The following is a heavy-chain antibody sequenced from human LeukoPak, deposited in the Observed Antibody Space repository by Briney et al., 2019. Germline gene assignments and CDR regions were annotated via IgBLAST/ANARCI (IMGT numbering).Heavy chain of an antibody. CDR1: GGSISSGSYY. J-gene: IGHJ4*02. D-gene: IGHD3-22*01. V-gene: IGHV4-61*02. CDR3: ARDLWKGYDSSPVGY. CDR2: IYTSGST. Sequence: SETLSLTCTVSGGSISSGSYYWRWIRQPAGKGLEWIGRIYTSGSTNYNPSLKSRVTISVDTSKNQFSLKLSSVTAADTAVYYCARDLWKGYDSSPVGYWGQGTLVTVSS.